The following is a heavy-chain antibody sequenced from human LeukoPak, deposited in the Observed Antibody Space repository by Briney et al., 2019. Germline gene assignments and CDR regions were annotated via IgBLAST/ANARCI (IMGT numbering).Heavy chain of an antibody. CDR2: INPNSGGT. D-gene: IGHD1-7*01. J-gene: IGHJ5*02. CDR1: GYTFTGCY. V-gene: IGHV1-2*02. Sequence: GASVKVSCKASGYTFTGCYMHWVRQAPGQGLEWMGWINPNSGGTNYAQKFQGRVTMTRDSSISTAYMELSRLTSDDTAVYYCARPPWNYVNWFDPWGQGTLVPVSS. CDR3: ARPPWNYVNWFDP.